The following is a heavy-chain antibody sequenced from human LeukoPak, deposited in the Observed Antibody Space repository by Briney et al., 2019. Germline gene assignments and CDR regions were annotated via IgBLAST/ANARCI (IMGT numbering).Heavy chain of an antibody. V-gene: IGHV1-46*01. Sequence: ASVKVSCKASGYTFTSYYMHWVRQAPGQGLEWMGIINPSGGSTSYAQKFQGRVTMTRDTSTSTVYMELSSLRSEDTAVYYCASMDSSGWYYYYGMDVWGRGTTVTVSS. D-gene: IGHD6-19*01. CDR1: GYTFTSYY. J-gene: IGHJ6*02. CDR3: ASMDSSGWYYYYGMDV. CDR2: INPSGGST.